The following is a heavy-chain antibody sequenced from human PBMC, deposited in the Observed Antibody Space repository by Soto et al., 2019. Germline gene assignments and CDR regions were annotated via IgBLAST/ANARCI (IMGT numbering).Heavy chain of an antibody. CDR3: ARDQQGFGSGWFTPKYFDY. CDR2: TYYRSKWYN. D-gene: IGHD6-19*01. V-gene: IGHV6-1*01. CDR1: GDSVSSNSAA. J-gene: IGHJ4*02. Sequence: LLTQSQTLSLTCAISGDSVSSNSAAWNWIRQSPSRGLEWLGRTYYRSKWYNDYAVSVKSRITINPDTSKNQFSLQLNSVTPEDTAVYYCARDQQGFGSGWFTPKYFDYWGQGTLVTVSS.